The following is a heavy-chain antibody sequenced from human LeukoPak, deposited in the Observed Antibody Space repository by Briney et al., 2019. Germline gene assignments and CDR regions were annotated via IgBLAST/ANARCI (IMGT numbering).Heavy chain of an antibody. CDR1: GFTFSSYE. J-gene: IGHJ4*02. CDR2: ISSSSSTK. D-gene: IGHD5-12*01. V-gene: IGHV3-48*03. Sequence: PGGSLRLSCAASGFTFSSYEMNWVRQAPGKGLEWVSCISSSSSTKYYTDSVKGRFAISRDNAKNSLDLQMHSLRAEDTAIYYCARPHDSNRDHSGYGYWGRGTLVTVSS. CDR3: ARPHDSNRDHSGYGY.